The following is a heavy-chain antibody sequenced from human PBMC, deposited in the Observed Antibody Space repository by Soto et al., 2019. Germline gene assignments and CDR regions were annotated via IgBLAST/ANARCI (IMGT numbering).Heavy chain of an antibody. CDR1: GYNFTSFW. CDR2: IDPSYSYT. J-gene: IGHJ6*02. CDR3: ARLFREAYYYYGMDV. Sequence: PGESRKLSCKGSGYNFTSFWISWVRHVPGKGLEWMGRIDPSYSYTTYSPSFQGHVTLSADKSISTAYLQWSSLKASDTAIYYCARLFREAYYYYGMDVWGQGTTVTVSS. V-gene: IGHV5-10-1*01.